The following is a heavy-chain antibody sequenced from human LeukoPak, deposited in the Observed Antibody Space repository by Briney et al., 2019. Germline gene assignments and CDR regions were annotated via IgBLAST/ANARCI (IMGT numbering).Heavy chain of an antibody. D-gene: IGHD1-26*01. Sequence: GGSLRLSCAASGFAFSSYAMTWVRQTPGEGLEWVSTLSGSGDKTYYADSVKGRFTISRDNSKNTLSLQMNSLRAEDTAIYYCAKDQKWELPHYLDYWGQGILVTVSS. CDR2: LSGSGDKT. CDR3: AKDQKWELPHYLDY. J-gene: IGHJ4*02. V-gene: IGHV3-23*01. CDR1: GFAFSSYA.